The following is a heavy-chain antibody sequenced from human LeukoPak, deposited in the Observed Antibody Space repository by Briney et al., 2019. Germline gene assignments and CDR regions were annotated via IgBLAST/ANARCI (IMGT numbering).Heavy chain of an antibody. D-gene: IGHD1-26*01. CDR3: AKDTGLVGATRYYFDY. J-gene: IGHJ4*02. CDR1: GFTFSSYG. CDR2: IWYDGSNK. Sequence: SGGSLRLSCAASGFTFSSYGMHWVRQAPGKGLEWVAVIWYDGSNKYYADSVKGRFTISRDNSQNTLYLQMNSLRVEDTAVYYCAKDTGLVGATRYYFDYWGQGTLVTVSS. V-gene: IGHV3-33*06.